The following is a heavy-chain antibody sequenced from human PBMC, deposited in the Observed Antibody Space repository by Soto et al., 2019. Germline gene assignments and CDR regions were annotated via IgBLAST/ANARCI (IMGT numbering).Heavy chain of an antibody. CDR1: GFTFSSYG. Sequence: QVQLVESGGGVVQPGRSLRLSCAASGFTFSSYGMHWVRQAPGKGLEWVAVISYDGSNKYYADSVKGRFTISRDNSKNTLYLQMNSLRAEDTAVYYCAKDRSFRWEGAFDIWGQGTRVTVSS. V-gene: IGHV3-30*18. CDR2: ISYDGSNK. CDR3: AKDRSFRWEGAFDI. D-gene: IGHD1-26*01. J-gene: IGHJ3*02.